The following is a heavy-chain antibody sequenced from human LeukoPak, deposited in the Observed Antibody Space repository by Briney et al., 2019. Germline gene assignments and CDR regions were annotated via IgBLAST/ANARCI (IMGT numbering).Heavy chain of an antibody. J-gene: IGHJ5*02. CDR2: IYHSGST. CDR3: ARESLTWLQSRTSWFDP. V-gene: IGHV4-4*02. D-gene: IGHD5-24*01. CDR1: GGSISSNNW. Sequence: SETLSLTCVVSGGSISSNNWWNWVRQPPGKGLEWIGEIYHSGSTNYNASLKSRVTISVDKTKNQLSLKLTSVTAADTAVYYCARESLTWLQSRTSWFDPWGQGTLVTVSS.